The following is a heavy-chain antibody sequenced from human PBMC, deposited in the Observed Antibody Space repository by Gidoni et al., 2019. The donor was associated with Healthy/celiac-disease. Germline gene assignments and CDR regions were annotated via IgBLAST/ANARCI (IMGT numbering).Heavy chain of an antibody. CDR2: ISSVSSYI. CDR1: GSPSSSST. D-gene: IGHD5-12*01. CDR3: AREPPSYDSIDYYYYYMDV. Sequence: EVQLVESGGGLVKPGGPLRPSCAASGSPSSSSTMNWVRQAPGKGLELVSSISSVSSYIYYADSVKGRFTISRDNAKNSLYLQMNSLRAEDTAVYYCAREPPSYDSIDYYYYYMDVWGKGTTVTVSS. J-gene: IGHJ6*03. V-gene: IGHV3-21*01.